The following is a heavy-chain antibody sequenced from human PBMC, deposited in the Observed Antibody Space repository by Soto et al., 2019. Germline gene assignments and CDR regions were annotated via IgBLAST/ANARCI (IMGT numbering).Heavy chain of an antibody. CDR3: SRRGSGHTFDY. CDR2: VYESVNT. D-gene: IGHD3-10*01. Sequence: QVHLQESGPGLVRPSETLSLTCAVSGASISRTGFHWGWIRQPPGQGLEWIGSVYESVNTYYNSSLKSRVTISVDTSKNQFSLELTSVTAADTAVYYCSRRGSGHTFDYWGQGTLVTVS. CDR1: GASISRTGFH. J-gene: IGHJ4*02. V-gene: IGHV4-39*01.